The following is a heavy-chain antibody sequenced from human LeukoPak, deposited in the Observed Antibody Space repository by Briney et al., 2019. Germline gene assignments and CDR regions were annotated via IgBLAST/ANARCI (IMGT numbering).Heavy chain of an antibody. V-gene: IGHV3-64*01. CDR1: GFTFSSYA. CDR2: ISSNGGST. CDR3: ARDRHSSSWYGIYYYYGMDV. J-gene: IGHJ6*02. D-gene: IGHD6-13*01. Sequence: GGSLRLSCAASGFTFSSYAMPWVRQAPGKGLEYVSAISSNGGSTYYANSVKGRFTISRDNSKNTLYLQMGSLRAEDMAVYYCARDRHSSSWYGIYYYYGMDVWGQGTTVTVSS.